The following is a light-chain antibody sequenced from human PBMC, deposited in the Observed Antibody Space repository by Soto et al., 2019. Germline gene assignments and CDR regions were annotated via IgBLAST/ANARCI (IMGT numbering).Light chain of an antibody. CDR1: SXNVGGNP. J-gene: IGLJ1*01. Sequence: QSVLTQPRSASGTPGQRVTISCSGSSXNVGGNPVNWYQHVPTTAPKLLIYTNTQRPSGVPDRFSGSKSGTSASLAISGLQSEDEADYYCASWDDSLNGPVFGTGTKVNLL. V-gene: IGLV1-44*01. CDR2: TNT. CDR3: ASWDDSLNGPV.